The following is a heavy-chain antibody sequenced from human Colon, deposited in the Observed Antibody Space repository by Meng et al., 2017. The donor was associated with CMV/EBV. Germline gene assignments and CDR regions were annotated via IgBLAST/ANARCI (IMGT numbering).Heavy chain of an antibody. CDR1: GFTFNDYT. CDR3: AKDRSFDSGYSSPYYGMDV. CDR2: ISWDGSVT. J-gene: IGHJ6*02. V-gene: IGHV3-43*01. Sequence: GGSLRLSCAASGFTFNDYTMHWVRQIPGKGLEWVSLISWDGSVTDYADSVKGRFTISRDSSKNSLYLQMNSLRTEDTAVYYCAKDRSFDSGYSSPYYGMDVWGQGTTVTVSS. D-gene: IGHD6-13*01.